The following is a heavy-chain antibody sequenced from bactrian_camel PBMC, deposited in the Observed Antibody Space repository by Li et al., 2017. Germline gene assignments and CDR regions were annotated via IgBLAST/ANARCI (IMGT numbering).Heavy chain of an antibody. CDR1: AYTYSAYYTHDC. Sequence: VQLVESGGGSVQAGGSLRLSCAASAYTYSAYYTHDCMAWFRQVPGKEREGVARIYPSGAPTYIPPVQDRFTISRDNAQNTLDLQMDNLRIEDSGVYYCAEDSVGWVLGNRWGRGTQVTVS. V-gene: IGHV3S1*01. D-gene: IGHD5*01. J-gene: IGHJ4*01. CDR2: IYPSGAPT. CDR3: AEDSVGWVLGNR.